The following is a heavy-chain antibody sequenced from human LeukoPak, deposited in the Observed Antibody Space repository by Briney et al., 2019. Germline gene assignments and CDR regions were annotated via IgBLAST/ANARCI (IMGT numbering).Heavy chain of an antibody. D-gene: IGHD3-16*02. CDR3: ARVIPRGPFDY. CDR1: GFIFSDYY. V-gene: IGHV3-11*04. J-gene: IGHJ4*02. Sequence: GGSLRLSCAASGFIFSDYYMGWIRQAPGRGLEWVSYITDNGIKIYYTDSVKGRFTMSRDNAKNSLYLQMNSLRAEDTAVYYCARVIPRGPFDYWGQGTLVTVSS. CDR2: ITDNGIKI.